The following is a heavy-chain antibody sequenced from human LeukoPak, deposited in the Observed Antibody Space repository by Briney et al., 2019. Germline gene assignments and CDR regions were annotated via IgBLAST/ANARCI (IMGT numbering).Heavy chain of an antibody. CDR3: ARHIYIYYVTRFDY. D-gene: IGHD3-16*01. CDR2: IYYSGST. V-gene: IGHV4-59*08. CDR1: GGSISSYY. Sequence: SETLSLTCTVSGGSISSYYWSWIRQPPGKGLEWIGYIYYSGSTNYNPSLKSRVTISVDTSKNQFSLKLSSVTAADTAVYYCARHIYIYYVTRFDYWGQGTLVTVSS. J-gene: IGHJ4*02.